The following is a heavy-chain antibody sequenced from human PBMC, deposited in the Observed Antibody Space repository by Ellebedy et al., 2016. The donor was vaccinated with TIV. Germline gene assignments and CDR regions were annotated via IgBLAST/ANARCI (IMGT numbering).Heavy chain of an antibody. Sequence: SVKVSCKASGGTFSSYAISWVRQAPGQGLEWMGGIIPIFGTANYAQKFQGRVTITADESTSTAYMELSSLRSEDTAVYYCAGDRHYYDSSAAFDIWGQGTMVTVSS. CDR3: AGDRHYYDSSAAFDI. CDR1: GGTFSSYA. J-gene: IGHJ3*02. D-gene: IGHD3-22*01. V-gene: IGHV1-69*13. CDR2: IIPIFGTA.